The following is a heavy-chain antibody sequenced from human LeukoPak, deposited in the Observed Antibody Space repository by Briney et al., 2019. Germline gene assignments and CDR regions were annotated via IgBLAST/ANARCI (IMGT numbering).Heavy chain of an antibody. J-gene: IGHJ5*02. CDR2: ISAYNGNT. V-gene: IGHV1-18*01. CDR3: AREDQHPYYYDSSGYLNH. CDR1: GYTFTSYG. D-gene: IGHD3-22*01. Sequence: GASVKVSCKASGYTFTSYGISWVRQAPGQGLEWMGWISAYNGNTNFAQKLQGRITMTTDTSTSTAYMELSSLRSEDTAVYYCAREDQHPYYYDSSGYLNHWGQGTLVTVSS.